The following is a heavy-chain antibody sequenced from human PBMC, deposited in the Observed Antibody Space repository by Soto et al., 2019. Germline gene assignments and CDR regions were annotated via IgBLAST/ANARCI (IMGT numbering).Heavy chain of an antibody. D-gene: IGHD3-10*01. CDR2: ISWDGGST. Sequence: PGGSLRLSCAASGLTFDDYTMHWVRQAPGKGLEWVSLISWDGGSTYYADSVKGRFTISRDNSKNSLYLQMNSLRTEDTALYYCAGSGKITMPSVDGMDVWGQGTTVTVSS. J-gene: IGHJ6*02. V-gene: IGHV3-43*01. CDR3: AGSGKITMPSVDGMDV. CDR1: GLTFDDYT.